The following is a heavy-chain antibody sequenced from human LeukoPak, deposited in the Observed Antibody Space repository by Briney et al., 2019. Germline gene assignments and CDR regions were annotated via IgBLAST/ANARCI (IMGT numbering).Heavy chain of an antibody. J-gene: IGHJ4*02. Sequence: GSLRLSCAASGFTFSSYSMNWVRQAPGKGLEWVSSISSSSSYIYYADSVKGRFTVSRDNAKNSLYLQMNSLRAEDTAVYYCAREAAAAVDYWGQGTLVTVSS. V-gene: IGHV3-21*01. CDR3: AREAAAAVDY. D-gene: IGHD6-13*01. CDR2: ISSSSSYI. CDR1: GFTFSSYS.